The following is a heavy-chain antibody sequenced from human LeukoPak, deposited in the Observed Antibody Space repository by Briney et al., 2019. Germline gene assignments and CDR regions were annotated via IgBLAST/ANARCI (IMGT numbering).Heavy chain of an antibody. CDR3: ARDPRGYSYGYRYMDV. Sequence: GGSLRLSCAASGFMFNGYSMTWVRQAPGKGLEWVSYISGGSDYIFYTDSVKGRFTISRDNAKKSLYLQLNSLRAEDTAVYYCARDPRGYSYGYRYMDVWGKGTTVTVSS. V-gene: IGHV3-21*01. J-gene: IGHJ6*03. CDR1: GFMFNGYS. CDR2: ISGGSDYI. D-gene: IGHD5-18*01.